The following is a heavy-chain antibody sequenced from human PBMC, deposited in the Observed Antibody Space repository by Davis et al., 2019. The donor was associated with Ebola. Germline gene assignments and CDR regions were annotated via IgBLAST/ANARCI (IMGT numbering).Heavy chain of an antibody. Sequence: ASVKVSCKASGFILTNYAIHWVRQAPGQRLEWMGWVHGGNGNTKYSQRFQGRVTITTDTSASTVYLDLTSLRSDDTAVFYCARASFGYNSGWYADYWGPGSLVIVSS. CDR1: GFILTNYA. D-gene: IGHD6-19*01. CDR2: VHGGNGNT. V-gene: IGHV1-3*01. J-gene: IGHJ4*02. CDR3: ARASFGYNSGWYADY.